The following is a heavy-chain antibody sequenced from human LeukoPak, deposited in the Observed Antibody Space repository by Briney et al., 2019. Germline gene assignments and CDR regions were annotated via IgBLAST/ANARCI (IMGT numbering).Heavy chain of an antibody. CDR2: IHYSGGT. CDR3: ARDPVYCGGACYPSY. V-gene: IGHV4-39*06. CDR1: GGSIRSSSCY. D-gene: IGHD2-21*02. Sequence: SETLSLTCTVSGGSIRSSSCYWGGHRQPPGKGLEWSGRIHYSGGTYDNPTLKRRVTITVYTPKYQFALKPFSVTAAATAVYYCARDPVYCGGACYPSYWGQGTLVTASS. J-gene: IGHJ4*02.